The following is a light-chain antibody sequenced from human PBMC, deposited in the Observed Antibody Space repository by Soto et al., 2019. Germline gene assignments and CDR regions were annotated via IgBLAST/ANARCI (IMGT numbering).Light chain of an antibody. V-gene: IGKV3-20*01. Sequence: EIVLTQSPGTLSLSPGERATLSCRASQSVRSNCLAWYQQKPGQAPRLLIYGASSRATGIPDRFSGSGSGKDFSLTISRLEPEDFAVYYCQQYGSSPQTFGQGTKVDIK. CDR3: QQYGSSPQT. J-gene: IGKJ1*01. CDR1: QSVRSNC. CDR2: GAS.